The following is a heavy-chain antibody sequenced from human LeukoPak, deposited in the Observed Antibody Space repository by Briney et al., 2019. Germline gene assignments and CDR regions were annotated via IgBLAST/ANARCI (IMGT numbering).Heavy chain of an antibody. Sequence: GESLKISCQHSGYTYRNYWIGWVRQMPGKGLEWMGIVYLRDSETRYSPSFQGQVTISADKSIDTAYLQWSSLRASDTAMYYCARQAGYSSSWFYFDYWGQGTRVTVSS. CDR2: VYLRDSET. CDR1: GYTYRNYW. CDR3: ARQAGYSSSWFYFDY. D-gene: IGHD6-13*01. J-gene: IGHJ4*02. V-gene: IGHV5-51*01.